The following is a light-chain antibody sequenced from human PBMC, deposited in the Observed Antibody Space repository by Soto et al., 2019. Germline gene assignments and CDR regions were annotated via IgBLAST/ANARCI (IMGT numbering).Light chain of an antibody. V-gene: IGKV1-5*01. Sequence: IQMTHSPSTLSESVGDRVTMTCRASQSIRTYLNWYQQKPGKAPKLLIYSASNLESGVPSRFSGSGSGTEFTLTISSLQPEDLATYYCQRNDIYGCRFGQGTEVDIK. CDR3: QRNDIYGCR. J-gene: IGKJ1*01. CDR2: SAS. CDR1: QSIRTY.